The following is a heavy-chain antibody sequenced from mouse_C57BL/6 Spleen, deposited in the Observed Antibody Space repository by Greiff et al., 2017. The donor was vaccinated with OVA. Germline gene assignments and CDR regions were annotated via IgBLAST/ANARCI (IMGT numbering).Heavy chain of an antibody. CDR3: ARPEFYGSSCNFDY. CDR2: ISSGSSTI. Sequence: EVMLVESGGGLVKPGGSLTLSCAVSGFTFSDYGMHWVRQAPEKGLEWVAYISSGSSTIYYADTVKGRFTISSDNPKNTLFLQMTNLKSEDTAMYACARPEFYGSSCNFDYWGQGTTLTVSS. CDR1: GFTFSDYG. J-gene: IGHJ2*01. D-gene: IGHD1-1*01. V-gene: IGHV5-17*01.